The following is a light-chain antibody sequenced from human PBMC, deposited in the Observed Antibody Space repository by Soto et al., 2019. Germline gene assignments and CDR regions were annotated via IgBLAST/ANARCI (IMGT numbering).Light chain of an antibody. CDR2: EVT. V-gene: IGLV2-8*01. Sequence: QSALTQPPSASGSPGQSVTIFCTGTSSDVGGYNYVSWYQQHPGKAPKLMIFEVTKRPSGVPDRFSGSKSGNTASLTVSGLQAEDEADYYCSSYGGNNNLLFGGGTKLTVL. CDR3: SSYGGNNNLL. CDR1: SSDVGGYNY. J-gene: IGLJ2*01.